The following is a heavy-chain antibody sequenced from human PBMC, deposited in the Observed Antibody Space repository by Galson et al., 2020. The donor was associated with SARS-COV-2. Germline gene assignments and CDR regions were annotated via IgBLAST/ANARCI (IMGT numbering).Heavy chain of an antibody. CDR2: IYTSERT. CDR1: GDSISDYY. J-gene: IGHJ6*02. Sequence: SETLSLTCTVSGDSISDYYWSWIRQPAGKGLEWIGRIYTSERTNCNPSLKSRVTMSLDTSRKQVSLKLSSVTAADTAVYYCARDVLYSGWDVDHGMEVWGQGTTVTVSS. D-gene: IGHD6-19*01. CDR3: ARDVLYSGWDVDHGMEV. V-gene: IGHV4-4*07.